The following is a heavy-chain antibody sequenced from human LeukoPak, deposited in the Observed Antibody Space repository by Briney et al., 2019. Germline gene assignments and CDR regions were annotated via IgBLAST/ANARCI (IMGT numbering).Heavy chain of an antibody. CDR3: VRDGQPGFDY. V-gene: IGHV1-2*06. J-gene: IGHJ4*02. Sequence: ASVKVSCKASGYTFTGYYIHWVRQAPGQGLEWMGRINPKSGGTKSAQKFQDRVTMTRGTSIGTVYMELSRLRSDDTAVYYCVRDGQPGFDYWGQGTLVTVSS. CDR2: INPKSGGT. D-gene: IGHD1-14*01. CDR1: GYTFTGYY.